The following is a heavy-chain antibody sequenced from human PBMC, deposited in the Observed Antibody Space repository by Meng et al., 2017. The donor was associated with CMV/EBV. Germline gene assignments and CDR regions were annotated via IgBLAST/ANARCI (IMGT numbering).Heavy chain of an antibody. V-gene: IGHV3-30-3*01. J-gene: IGHJ6*02. D-gene: IGHD4-17*01. CDR3: ASKSTAHTGQGGMDV. Sequence: GESLKISCAASGFTFSSYAMHWVRQAPGKGLEWVAVISYDGSNKYYADSVKGRFTISRDNSKNTLYLQMNSLRAEDTAVYYCASKSTAHTGQGGMDVWGQGTTVTVSS. CDR1: GFTFSSYA. CDR2: ISYDGSNK.